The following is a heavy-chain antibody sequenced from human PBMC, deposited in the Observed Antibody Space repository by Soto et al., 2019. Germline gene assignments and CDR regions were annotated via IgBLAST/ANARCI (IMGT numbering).Heavy chain of an antibody. V-gene: IGHV3-49*05. Sequence: EVQLVESGGGLVKPGRSLRLSCTASGFTFGDYAMSWFRQAPGKGLEWVGFIRSKAYGGTTEYAASVKGRFTISRDDSKSIAYLQMNSLKTEDTAVYYCTRETYSGYEPGGLCIDYWGQGTLVTVSS. CDR3: TRETYSGYEPGGLCIDY. CDR1: GFTFGDYA. CDR2: IRSKAYGGTT. D-gene: IGHD5-12*01. J-gene: IGHJ4*02.